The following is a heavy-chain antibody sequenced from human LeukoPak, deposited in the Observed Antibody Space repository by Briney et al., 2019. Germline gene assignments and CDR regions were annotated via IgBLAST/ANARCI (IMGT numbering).Heavy chain of an antibody. CDR1: GFTFRSYS. CDR3: ARDNPYSESLAADDAFDI. CDR2: ISSSSSYI. D-gene: IGHD1-26*01. V-gene: IGHV3-21*01. J-gene: IGHJ3*02. Sequence: GGSLRLSCAASGFTFRSYSMNWVRQAPGKGLEWVSSISSSSSYIYYADSVKGRFTISRDNAKNSLYLQMNSLRAEDTALYFCARDNPYSESLAADDAFDIWGQGTTVTVSS.